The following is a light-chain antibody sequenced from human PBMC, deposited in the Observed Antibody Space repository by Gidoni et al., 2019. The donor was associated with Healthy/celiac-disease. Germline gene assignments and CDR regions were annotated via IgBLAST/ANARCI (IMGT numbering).Light chain of an antibody. CDR1: QGISNY. CDR2: AAS. CDR3: QKYNSAPST. V-gene: IGKV1-27*01. J-gene: IGKJ5*01. Sequence: DIPMTQSPSSLSASVGDRVTITCRASQGISNYLAWYQQKPGKVPKLLIYAASTLQSGVPSRFSGSGSGTDFTLTISSLQPEDVATYYCQKYNSAPSTFXQXTRLEIK.